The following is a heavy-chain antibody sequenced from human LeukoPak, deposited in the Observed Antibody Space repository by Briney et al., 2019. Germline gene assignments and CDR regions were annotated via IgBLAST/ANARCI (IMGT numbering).Heavy chain of an antibody. CDR1: GFTFTSYA. D-gene: IGHD2-8*01. J-gene: IGHJ3*02. V-gene: IGHV3-30*04. Sequence: GRSLRLSCAASGFTFTSYAMHWVRQAPGKGLEWRSVISYDSSNKYYADSVRGRFTISRDNSKNTLYLQMNSLRAEDTAVYTCARAYCTTTACHAFDIWVQGTVVADCS. CDR3: ARAYCTTTACHAFDI. CDR2: ISYDSSNK.